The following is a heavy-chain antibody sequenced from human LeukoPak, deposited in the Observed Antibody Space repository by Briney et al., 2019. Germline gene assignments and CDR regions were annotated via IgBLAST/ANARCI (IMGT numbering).Heavy chain of an antibody. V-gene: IGHV4-34*01. J-gene: IGHJ5*02. D-gene: IGHD3-9*01. CDR2: INHSGST. CDR1: GVSFSGYY. CDR3: ARGRLRYFDWLSPNWFDP. Sequence: SETLSLTCAVYGVSFSGYYWNWIRQPPGKGLEWIGEINHSGSTNYNPSLKSRVTRSVDTSKNQFSLKLSSVTAADTAVYYCARGRLRYFDWLSPNWFDPWGQGTLVTVSS.